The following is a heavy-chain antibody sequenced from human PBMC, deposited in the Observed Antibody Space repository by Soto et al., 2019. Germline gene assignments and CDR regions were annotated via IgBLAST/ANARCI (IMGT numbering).Heavy chain of an antibody. D-gene: IGHD5-12*01. CDR3: AREGYPFDY. CDR2: ISTSSSTI. CDR1: GFTLSGYT. J-gene: IGHJ4*02. Sequence: EVQLVESGGGLVQPGGSLRLLCAASGFTLSGYTMNWVRQAPGKGLEWVSYISTSSSTIYYADSVKGRFTISRDNAKNSLYLQMNSLRDEDTAVYYCAREGYPFDYWGQGTLVTVSS. V-gene: IGHV3-48*02.